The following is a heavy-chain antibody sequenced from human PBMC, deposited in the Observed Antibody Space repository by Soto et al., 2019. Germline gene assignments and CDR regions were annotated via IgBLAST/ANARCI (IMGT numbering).Heavy chain of an antibody. V-gene: IGHV1-8*01. Sequence: ASVKVSCKASGYTFTSYDINWVRRATGQGLEWMGWMNPNSGNTGYAQKFQGRVTMTRNTSISIAYMELSSLRSEDTAVYYCARGSFINYDYIWGSSRFDYWCQGTLVTVSS. CDR2: MNPNSGNT. CDR3: ARGSFINYDYIWGSSRFDY. D-gene: IGHD3-16*02. J-gene: IGHJ4*02. CDR1: GYTFTSYD.